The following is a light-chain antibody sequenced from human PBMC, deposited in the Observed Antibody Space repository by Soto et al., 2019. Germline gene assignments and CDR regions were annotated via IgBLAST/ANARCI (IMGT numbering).Light chain of an antibody. CDR2: EVS. CDR3: SSYAGSNNLV. V-gene: IGLV2-8*01. CDR1: SSDVGAYNY. Sequence: QSALTQPPSASGSPGQSVTISCTGTSSDVGAYNYVSWYQQHPGKAPKFMIYEVSKRPSGVPDRFSGSKSDNTASLTVSGLQAEDEADYYCSSYAGSNNLVFGGGTKLTVL. J-gene: IGLJ3*02.